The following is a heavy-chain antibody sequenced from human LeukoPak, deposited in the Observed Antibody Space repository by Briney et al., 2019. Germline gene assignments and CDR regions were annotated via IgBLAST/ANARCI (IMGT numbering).Heavy chain of an antibody. V-gene: IGHV3-30*02. D-gene: IGHD3-22*01. CDR1: GFTFSSYG. Sequence: GGSLRLSCAASGFTFSSYGMHWVRQAPGKGLEWVAFIRYDGSNKYYADSVKGRFTISRDNSKNTLYLQMNSLRAEDTAVYYCAKDRPPYYYDSSGYYPDYWGQGTLVTVSS. CDR3: AKDRPPYYYDSSGYYPDY. CDR2: IRYDGSNK. J-gene: IGHJ4*02.